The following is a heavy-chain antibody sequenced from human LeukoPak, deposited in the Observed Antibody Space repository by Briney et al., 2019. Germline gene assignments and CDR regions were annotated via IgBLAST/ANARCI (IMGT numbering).Heavy chain of an antibody. Sequence: SETLSLTCTVSGGSINDYYWTWIRQPPGKGLEWIGYIYYSENTYYNPSLKSRVTISVDTSKNQFSLKLTSVTAADTAVYYCASHSGGYAYWGQGTLVTVSS. CDR3: ASHSGGYAY. CDR2: IYYSENT. CDR1: GGSINDYY. J-gene: IGHJ4*02. D-gene: IGHD5-12*01. V-gene: IGHV4-59*12.